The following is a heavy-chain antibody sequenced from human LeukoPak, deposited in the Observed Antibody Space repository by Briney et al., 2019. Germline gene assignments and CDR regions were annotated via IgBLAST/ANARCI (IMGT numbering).Heavy chain of an antibody. CDR2: ISDSGGIT. CDR3: AKASAVRGYYYYGMDV. J-gene: IGHJ6*02. CDR1: FIFPTYA. Sequence: GGSLRLSCAASFIFPTYAMTWVRQAPGKGLEWVSAISDSGGITYYADSVKGRFTISRDNSKNALYLQMNSLRAEDTAIYYCAKASAVRGYYYYGMDVWGQGTTVTVSS. D-gene: IGHD3-10*02. V-gene: IGHV3-23*01.